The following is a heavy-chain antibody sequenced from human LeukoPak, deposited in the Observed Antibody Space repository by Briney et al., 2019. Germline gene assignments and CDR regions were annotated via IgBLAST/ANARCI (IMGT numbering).Heavy chain of an antibody. J-gene: IGHJ6*03. CDR3: STYNWNTFDYYYMDV. D-gene: IGHD1-1*01. CDR1: GYTRTELS. CDR2: FDPEDGET. V-gene: IGHV1-24*01. Sequence: ASVKVSCKVSGYTRTELSMHWVRQAPGKGLEWMGGFDPEDGETIYAQKFQGGVTMTEDTSTDTAYMELSSLRSEDTAVYYCSTYNWNTFDYYYMDVWGKGTTVTVSS.